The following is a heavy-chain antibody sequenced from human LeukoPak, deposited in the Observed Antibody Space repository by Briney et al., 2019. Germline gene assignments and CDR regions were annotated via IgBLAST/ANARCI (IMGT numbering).Heavy chain of an antibody. J-gene: IGHJ6*02. Sequence: PSETLSLTCTVSGGSISSYYWSWIRQPPGKGLEWIGNIYYSGSTNYNPSLKSRVTISVDTSKNQFSLKLRSVTAADTAVYYCARRPGTTSWNYYYYGMDVWGQGTTVTVSS. V-gene: IGHV4-59*08. CDR3: ARRPGTTSWNYYYYGMDV. CDR2: IYYSGST. D-gene: IGHD2-2*01. CDR1: GGSISSYY.